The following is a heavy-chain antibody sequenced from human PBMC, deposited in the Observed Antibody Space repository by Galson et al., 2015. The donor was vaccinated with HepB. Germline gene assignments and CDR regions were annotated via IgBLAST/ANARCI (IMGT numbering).Heavy chain of an antibody. Sequence: SLRLSCAASGFTFSNYWMSWVRQAPGKGLEWVANIKDDGSIKYYVDSVKGRFTISRDTAKNSLFLQMNGLRAEDTALYYCARIGYRSSSKDYWGQGTPVTVSS. J-gene: IGHJ4*02. V-gene: IGHV3-7*01. CDR1: GFTFSNYW. D-gene: IGHD6-6*01. CDR3: ARIGYRSSSKDY. CDR2: IKDDGSIK.